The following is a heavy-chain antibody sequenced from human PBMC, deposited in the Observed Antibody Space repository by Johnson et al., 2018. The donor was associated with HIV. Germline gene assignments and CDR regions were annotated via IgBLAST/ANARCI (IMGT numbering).Heavy chain of an antibody. V-gene: IGHV3-11*04. Sequence: QVQLVESGGGLVKPGGSLRLSCAVSGFTFSDYYMSWIRQAPGKGLEWVSYISSSGSTIYYADSVKGRFSISRDNSKKRLYLQMNSLRAGDTAVYYCARGSGSYGDAFDIWGQGTMVTVSS. J-gene: IGHJ3*02. D-gene: IGHD1-26*01. CDR3: ARGSGSYGDAFDI. CDR2: ISSSGSTI. CDR1: GFTFSDYY.